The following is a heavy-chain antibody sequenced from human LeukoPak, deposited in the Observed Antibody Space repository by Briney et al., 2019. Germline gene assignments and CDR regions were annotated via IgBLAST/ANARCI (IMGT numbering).Heavy chain of an antibody. CDR1: GFTFSSYA. V-gene: IGHV3-23*01. Sequence: GGSLRLSCAASGFTFSSYAMSWVRQAPGKGLEWVSAVSGSGGSTYYADSVKGRFTISRDNSKNTLYLQMNSLRAEDTAVYYCAKVPYYDILTGFDYWGQGTLVTVSS. CDR2: VSGSGGST. D-gene: IGHD3-9*01. CDR3: AKVPYYDILTGFDY. J-gene: IGHJ4*02.